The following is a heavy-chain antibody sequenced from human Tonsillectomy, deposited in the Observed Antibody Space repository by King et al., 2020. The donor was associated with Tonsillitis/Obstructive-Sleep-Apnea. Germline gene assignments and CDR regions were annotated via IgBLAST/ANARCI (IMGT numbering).Heavy chain of an antibody. CDR3: ARPMGRGWTALDP. D-gene: IGHD6-19*01. V-gene: IGHV1-46*01. CDR1: GYTFTSYY. J-gene: IGHJ5*02. CDR2: INPSGGSA. Sequence: QLVQSGAEVKKPGASVKVSCKASGYTFTSYYMHWVRQAPGQGLEWMGIINPSGGSASYAQKFQGRVTMTRDTSTSTVYMELSSLRSEDTAVYYCARPMGRGWTALDPWGQGTLVTVSS.